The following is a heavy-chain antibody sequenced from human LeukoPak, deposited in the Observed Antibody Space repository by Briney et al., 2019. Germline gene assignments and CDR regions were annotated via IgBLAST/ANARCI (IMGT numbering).Heavy chain of an antibody. CDR2: INHSGST. J-gene: IGHJ3*02. Sequence: SETLSLTCAVYGGSFSGYYWSWIRQPPGKGLEWIGEINHSGSTNYNPSLKSRVTISVDTSKDQFSLKLSSVTAADTAVYYCARVTDIVVVPAAITTGGAFDIWGQGTMVTVSS. D-gene: IGHD2-2*02. CDR1: GGSFSGYY. CDR3: ARVTDIVVVPAAITTGGAFDI. V-gene: IGHV4-34*01.